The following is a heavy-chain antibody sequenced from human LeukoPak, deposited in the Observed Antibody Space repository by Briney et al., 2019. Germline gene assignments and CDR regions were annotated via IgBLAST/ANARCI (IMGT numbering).Heavy chain of an antibody. Sequence: SETLSLTCTVSGGSISSSSYYWGWIRQPPGKGLEWIGSIYYSGSTYYNPSLKSRVTISVDTSKNQFSLKLSSVTAADTAVYYCARLQDWYPDYWGQGTLVTVSS. CDR1: GGSISSSSYY. CDR3: ARLQDWYPDY. D-gene: IGHD3/OR15-3a*01. J-gene: IGHJ4*02. V-gene: IGHV4-39*01. CDR2: IYYSGST.